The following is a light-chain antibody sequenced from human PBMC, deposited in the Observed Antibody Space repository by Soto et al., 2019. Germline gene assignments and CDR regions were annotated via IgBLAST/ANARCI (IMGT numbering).Light chain of an antibody. CDR1: SSNIGAGYD. V-gene: IGLV1-40*01. Sequence: QSVLTQPPSGSGAPGQRVTISCTGSSSNIGAGYDVHWYQQLPGTAPKLLIYGNSNRPSGVPDRFSGSKSGTSASLAITGLQAEDEADYYCQSYASSLSGVVFGGGTKLTVL. CDR3: QSYASSLSGVV. CDR2: GNS. J-gene: IGLJ2*01.